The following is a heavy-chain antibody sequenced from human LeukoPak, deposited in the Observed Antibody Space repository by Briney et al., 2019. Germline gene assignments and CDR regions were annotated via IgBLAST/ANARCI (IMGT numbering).Heavy chain of an antibody. CDR3: ASGVDFYGHSANDY. J-gene: IGHJ4*02. CDR2: IYYRST. V-gene: IGHV4-59*08. Sequence: SETLSLTCTVSGGSISSYYWSWIRQPPGKGLEWIGYIYYRSTNYNPSLKSRVTISIDTSKNQLSLKLSSVTAADTAVYYCASGVDFYGHSANDYWGQGTLVTVSS. D-gene: IGHD2/OR15-2a*01. CDR1: GGSISSYY.